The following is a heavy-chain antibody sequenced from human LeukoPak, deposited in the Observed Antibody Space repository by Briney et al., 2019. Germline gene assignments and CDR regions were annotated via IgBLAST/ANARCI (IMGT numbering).Heavy chain of an antibody. V-gene: IGHV3-30*18. CDR1: GFTFSSYG. CDR3: AKDLTRGNYYLDY. Sequence: PGGSLRLSCTTTGFTFSSYGMHWVRQAPGKGLEWVAVVSSDGSGKHSAESVKGRFTISRDNSKNTLYLQMNSLRADDTAVYYCAKDLTRGNYYLDYWGQGTLVTVSS. J-gene: IGHJ4*02. CDR2: VSSDGSGK. D-gene: IGHD1-26*01.